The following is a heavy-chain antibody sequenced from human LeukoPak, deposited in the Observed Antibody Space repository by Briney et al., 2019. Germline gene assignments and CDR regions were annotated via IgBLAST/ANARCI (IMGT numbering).Heavy chain of an antibody. CDR3: AREVGVAGNRFDV. V-gene: IGHV3-74*01. CDR1: GFTFSSYW. Sequence: GGSVRLSCAASGFTFSSYWMHWVRQAPGQGLVWVSRINSDGSSTSYAHSVQGRFTISRDNAKNTAYLELNSLRAEDTAVYYCAREVGVAGNRFDVWGQGTLVTVSS. CDR2: INSDGSST. D-gene: IGHD6-19*01. J-gene: IGHJ5*01.